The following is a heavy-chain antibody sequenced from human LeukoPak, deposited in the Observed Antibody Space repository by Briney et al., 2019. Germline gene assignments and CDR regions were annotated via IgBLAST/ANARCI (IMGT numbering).Heavy chain of an antibody. CDR1: GGSISSYY. CDR3: ARAVCSSTSCYFGFDY. Sequence: SETLSLTCAVSGGSISSYYWIWIRQPAGKGLEWIGRIYTSGSTNYNPSLKSRVTMSVDTSKNQFSLKLSSVTAADTAVYYCARAVCSSTSCYFGFDYWGQGALVTVSS. D-gene: IGHD2-2*01. V-gene: IGHV4-4*07. CDR2: IYTSGST. J-gene: IGHJ4*02.